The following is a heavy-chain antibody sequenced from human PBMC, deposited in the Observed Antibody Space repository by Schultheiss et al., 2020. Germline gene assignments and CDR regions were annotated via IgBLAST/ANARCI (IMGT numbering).Heavy chain of an antibody. J-gene: IGHJ4*02. CDR1: GFTFSSYA. CDR2: ISYDGSNK. V-gene: IGHV3-30*04. D-gene: IGHD2/OR15-2a*01. CDR3: AKDSRLCLDY. Sequence: GGSLRLSCAASGFTFSSYAMHWVRQAPGKGLEWVAVISYDGSNKYYADSVKGRFTISRDNSKNTLYLQMNSLRAEDTAVYYCAKDSRLCLDYWGQGTLVTVSS.